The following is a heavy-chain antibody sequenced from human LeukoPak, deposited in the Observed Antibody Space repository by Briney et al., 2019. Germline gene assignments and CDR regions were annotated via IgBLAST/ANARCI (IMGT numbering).Heavy chain of an antibody. CDR1: GFTFSSYS. CDR3: ARPVGYSYGTDAFDI. V-gene: IGHV3-21*01. J-gene: IGHJ3*02. Sequence: GGSLRLSCAASGFTFSSYSMNWVRQAPGKGLKWVSSISSSSSYICYADSVKGRFTISRDNAKNSLYLQMNSLRAEDTAVYYCARPVGYSYGTDAFDIWGQGTMVTVSS. CDR2: ISSSSSYI. D-gene: IGHD5-18*01.